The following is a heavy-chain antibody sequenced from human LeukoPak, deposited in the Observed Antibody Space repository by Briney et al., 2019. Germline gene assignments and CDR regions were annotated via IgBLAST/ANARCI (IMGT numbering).Heavy chain of an antibody. D-gene: IGHD3-22*01. CDR3: AKDGLSYDGSTHVYYFQS. J-gene: IGHJ4*02. CDR1: GFTFRMYA. CDR2: IIYDGRHK. V-gene: IGHV3-23*01. Sequence: GSLRLSCTASGFTFRMYAMSWVRQAPGKGLESVASIIYDGRHKYYAASVKGRFPISSDNSQNTLYLQMNSLRAEDTALYYCAKDGLSYDGSTHVYYFQSLGQGTLVTVSS.